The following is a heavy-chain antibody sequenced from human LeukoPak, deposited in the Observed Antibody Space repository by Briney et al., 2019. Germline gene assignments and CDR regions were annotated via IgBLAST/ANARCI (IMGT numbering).Heavy chain of an antibody. CDR3: ARDEPMIVGIDY. V-gene: IGHV1-2*02. Sequence: ASVKVSCKASGYTFTDYYMHWVRQAPGQGLEWMGWINPNSGDTRYAQKLQGRVTMTTDTSTSTAYMELRSLRSDDTAVYYCARDEPMIVGIDYWGQGTLVTVSS. CDR2: INPNSGDT. CDR1: GYTFTDYY. D-gene: IGHD3-22*01. J-gene: IGHJ4*02.